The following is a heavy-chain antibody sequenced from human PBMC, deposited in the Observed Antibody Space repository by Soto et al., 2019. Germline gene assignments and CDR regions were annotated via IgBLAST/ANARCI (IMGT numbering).Heavy chain of an antibody. CDR1: GLTFTSSA. CDR3: AADLWGSSIDYFDY. J-gene: IGHJ4*02. CDR2: IVVGSGNT. Sequence: SVKVSCKASGLTFTSSAVQWVRQARGQRLEWIGWIVVGSGNTNYAQKFQERVTITRDMSTSTAYMELSSLRSEDTAVYYCAADLWGSSIDYFDYWGQGTLVTVSS. D-gene: IGHD3-16*01. V-gene: IGHV1-58*01.